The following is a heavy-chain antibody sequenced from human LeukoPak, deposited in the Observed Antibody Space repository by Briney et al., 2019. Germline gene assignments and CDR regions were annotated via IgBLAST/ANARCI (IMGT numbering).Heavy chain of an antibody. Sequence: GASVKVSCKASGYTFTGYYMHWVRQAPGQGLEWMGIINPSGGSTSYAQKFQGRVTMARDTSTSTVYMELSSLRSEDTAVYYCARDQATTLTTWYWAEYFQHWGQGTLVTVSS. V-gene: IGHV1-46*01. CDR3: ARDQATTLTTWYWAEYFQH. CDR2: INPSGGST. D-gene: IGHD4-17*01. J-gene: IGHJ1*01. CDR1: GYTFTGYY.